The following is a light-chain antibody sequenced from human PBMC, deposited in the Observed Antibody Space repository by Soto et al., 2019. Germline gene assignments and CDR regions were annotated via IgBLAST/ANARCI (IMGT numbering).Light chain of an antibody. CDR1: SSDVGSYNL. CDR2: EVS. Sequence: QSVLTQPASVSGFPGQSITISCTGTSSDVGSYNLVSWYQQHPGKAPKLMIYEVSKRPSGVSNRFSGSKSGNTASLTISGVQAEDEADYYCCSYPGSFYVFGTGTKVXVL. J-gene: IGLJ1*01. CDR3: CSYPGSFYV. V-gene: IGLV2-23*02.